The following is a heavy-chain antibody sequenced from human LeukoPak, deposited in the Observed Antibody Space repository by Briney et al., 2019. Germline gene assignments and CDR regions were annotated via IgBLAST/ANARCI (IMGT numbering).Heavy chain of an antibody. CDR2: ISYDSDNK. CDR3: ARVRMIYYGSGSYYAPHDAFDI. Sequence: GGSLRLSCAASGFIFSSHAMHWVRQAPGKGLEWVAVISYDSDNKYYVDSVKGRFTISRDNSNNTLHLQMNSLRPEDTTVYYCARVRMIYYGSGSYYAPHDAFDIWGQGTMVTVSS. V-gene: IGHV3-30-3*01. CDR1: GFIFSSHA. D-gene: IGHD3-10*01. J-gene: IGHJ3*02.